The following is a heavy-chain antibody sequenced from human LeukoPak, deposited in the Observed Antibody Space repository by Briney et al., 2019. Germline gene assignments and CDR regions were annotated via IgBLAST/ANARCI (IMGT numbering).Heavy chain of an antibody. V-gene: IGHV1-18*01. D-gene: IGHD6-13*01. CDR1: GYTFTSYG. J-gene: IGHJ4*02. CDR2: ISAYNGNT. CDR3: AILNFLPRQQLALDY. Sequence: ASVKVPCKASGYTFTSYGISWVRQAPGQGLEWMGWISAYNGNTNYAQKLQGRVTMTTDTSTSTAYMELRSLRSDDTAVYYCAILNFLPRQQLALDYWGQGTLVTVSS.